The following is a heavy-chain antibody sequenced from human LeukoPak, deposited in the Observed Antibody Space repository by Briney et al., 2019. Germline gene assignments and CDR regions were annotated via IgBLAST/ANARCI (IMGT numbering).Heavy chain of an antibody. CDR1: GFTFTSSA. Sequence: SVKVSCKASGFTFTSSAVQRVRQARGQRLEWIGWIVVGSGNTNYAQKFQERVTITRDMSTSTACMELSSLRSEDTAVYYCAAEIWFGELLAFDYWGQGTLVSVCS. D-gene: IGHD3-10*01. CDR2: IVVGSGNT. J-gene: IGHJ4*02. V-gene: IGHV1-58*01. CDR3: AAEIWFGELLAFDY.